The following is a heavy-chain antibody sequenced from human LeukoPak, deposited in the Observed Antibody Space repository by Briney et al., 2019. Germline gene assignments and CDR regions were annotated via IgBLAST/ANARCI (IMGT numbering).Heavy chain of an antibody. CDR2: IYHSGST. Sequence: SETLSLTCTVSGYSISSGYYWGWIRQPPGKGLEWIGSIYHSGSTYYNPSLQSRVTISVDTSKNQFSLKLSSVTAADTAVYYWARDPERWGQGTLVTVSS. CDR1: GYSISSGYY. J-gene: IGHJ4*02. CDR3: ARDPER. V-gene: IGHV4-38-2*02.